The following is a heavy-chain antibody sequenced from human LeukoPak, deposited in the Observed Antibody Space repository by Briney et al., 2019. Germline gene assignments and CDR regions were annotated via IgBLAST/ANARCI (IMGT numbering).Heavy chain of an antibody. CDR2: INHSGST. J-gene: IGHJ6*02. CDR1: GGSFSGYY. CDR3: ARRRMLVRGVPSLSYYYYYGMDV. D-gene: IGHD3-10*01. Sequence: SETLSLTCAVYGGSFSGYYWSWIRQPPGKGLEWIGEINHSGSTNYNPSLKSRVTISVDTSKNQFSLKLSSVTAADTAVYYCARRRMLVRGVPSLSYYYYYGMDVWGQGTTVTVSS. V-gene: IGHV4-34*01.